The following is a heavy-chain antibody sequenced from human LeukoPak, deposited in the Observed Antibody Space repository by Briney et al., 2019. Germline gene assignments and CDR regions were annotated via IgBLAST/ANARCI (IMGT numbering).Heavy chain of an antibody. CDR3: ASYLLGDAFDI. D-gene: IGHD3-10*01. J-gene: IGHJ3*02. CDR1: GFTFSSYG. CDR2: IWYDGSNK. V-gene: IGHV3-33*01. Sequence: GGSLRLSCAASGFTFSSYGMHWVRQAPGKGLEWVAVIWYDGSNKYYADSVKGRFAISRDNSKNTLYLQMNSLRAEDTAVYYCASYLLGDAFDIWGQGTMVTVSS.